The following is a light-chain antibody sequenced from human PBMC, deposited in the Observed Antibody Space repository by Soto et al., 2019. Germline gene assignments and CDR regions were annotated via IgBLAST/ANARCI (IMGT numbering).Light chain of an antibody. CDR1: SSNIGNNY. V-gene: IGLV1-51*01. CDR2: DNN. CDR3: GTWDSSLSAV. Sequence: QAVVTQPPSVSAAPGQKVTISCSGSSSNIGNNYVSWYQQLPGTAPKLLIYDNNKRPSGIPDRFSGSKSGTSATLGITGLQTGDEADYYCGTWDSSLSAVFGGGTKLTLL. J-gene: IGLJ2*01.